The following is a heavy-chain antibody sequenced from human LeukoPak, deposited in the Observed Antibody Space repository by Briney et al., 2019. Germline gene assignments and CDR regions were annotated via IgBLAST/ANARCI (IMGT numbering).Heavy chain of an antibody. D-gene: IGHD4-17*01. CDR1: GFTFSSYA. J-gene: IGHJ6*03. CDR2: LSASGGLT. Sequence: GGSLRLSCAASGFTFSSYAMSWVRQAPGKGLEWVSGLSASGGLTYYSDSVKGRFTISRDNSKNTLYLQMNSLRAEDTAVYYCANGLINDYGDWNYYYMDVWGKGTTVTVSS. CDR3: ANGLINDYGDWNYYYMDV. V-gene: IGHV3-23*01.